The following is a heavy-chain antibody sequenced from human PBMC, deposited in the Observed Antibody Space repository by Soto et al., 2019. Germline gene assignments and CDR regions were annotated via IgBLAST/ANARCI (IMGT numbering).Heavy chain of an antibody. V-gene: IGHV1-69*12. J-gene: IGHJ6*02. CDR3: ARGDATKIVVTTYYAMDV. Sequence: QVQLVQSGAEVKKPGSSVKVSCKASGGSLSNYGISWVRQAPGQGLEWMGGIIPVFGTANYAQKFQGRVTITADESTNIVYRVVTRLRSEDTAVYYCARGDATKIVVTTYYAMDVWGQGTTVTVSS. D-gene: IGHD4-17*01. CDR1: GGSLSNYG. CDR2: IIPVFGTA.